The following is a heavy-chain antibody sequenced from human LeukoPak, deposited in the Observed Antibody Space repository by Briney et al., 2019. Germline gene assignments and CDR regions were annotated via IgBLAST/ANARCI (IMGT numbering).Heavy chain of an antibody. CDR3: VTYGLMIFFRGIRYFDY. CDR1: GFTFSSYG. J-gene: IGHJ4*02. CDR2: ISGSGGST. V-gene: IGHV3-23*01. D-gene: IGHD3-10*01. Sequence: GGSLRLSCAASGFTFSSYGMSWVRQAPGKGLEWVSAISGSGGSTYYADSVKSRFTISRDNSKNTLYLQMNSLKTEDTAVYYCVTYGLMIFFRGIRYFDYWGQGTLVTVSS.